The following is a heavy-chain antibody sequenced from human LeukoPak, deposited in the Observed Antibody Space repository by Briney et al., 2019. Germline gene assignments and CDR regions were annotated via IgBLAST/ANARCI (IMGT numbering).Heavy chain of an antibody. J-gene: IGHJ4*02. D-gene: IGHD6-13*01. CDR3: AKAYGYSNRGIDY. V-gene: IGHV3-23*01. CDR1: GFTFSSYA. Sequence: PGASLRLSCAASGFTFSSYAMSWVRQAPGKGLEWVSGISAGGGSPYYADSVKGRFTISRDDSKNTLYLQMNSLRVDDTAVYYCAKAYGYSNRGIDYWGQGTLVTVSS. CDR2: ISAGGGSP.